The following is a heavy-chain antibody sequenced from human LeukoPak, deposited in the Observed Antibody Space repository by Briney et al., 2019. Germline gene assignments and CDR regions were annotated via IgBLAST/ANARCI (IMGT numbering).Heavy chain of an antibody. V-gene: IGHV1-69*05. D-gene: IGHD3-3*01. CDR1: GGTFSSYA. CDR2: IIPIFGTA. CDR3: ARAPPKRFLEWLLED. J-gene: IGHJ4*02. Sequence: ASVKVSCKASGGTFSSYAISWVRQAPEQGLEWMGGIIPIFGTANYAQKFQGRVTITTDESTSTAYMELSSLRSEDTAVYYCARAPPKRFLEWLLEDWGQGTLVTVSS.